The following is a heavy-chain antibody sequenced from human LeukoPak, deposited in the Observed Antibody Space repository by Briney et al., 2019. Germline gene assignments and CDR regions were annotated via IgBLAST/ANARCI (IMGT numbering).Heavy chain of an antibody. CDR1: GGSISSYY. Sequence: SETLSLTCTVSGGSISSYYWSWIRQPPGKGLEWIGHIYYSGSTNYNPSLKSRVTISVDTSKSQFSLKLSSVTAADTAVYYCARGVYSNPLDYWGQGTLVTVSS. CDR3: ARGVYSNPLDY. D-gene: IGHD4-11*01. V-gene: IGHV4-59*08. CDR2: IYYSGST. J-gene: IGHJ4*02.